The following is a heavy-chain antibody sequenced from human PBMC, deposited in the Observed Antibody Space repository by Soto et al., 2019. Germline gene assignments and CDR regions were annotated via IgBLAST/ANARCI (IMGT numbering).Heavy chain of an antibody. J-gene: IGHJ6*02. V-gene: IGHV1-69*02. CDR2: IIPILGIA. Sequence: QVQLVQSGAEVKKPGSSVKVSCKASGGTFSSYTISWVRQAPGQGLEWMGRIIPILGIANYAQKFQGRVTVTADKSTXXAXMXXSRLRSEDTAVYYGARVENRYDDSSGCRSGYGMDVWGQGTTVTVSS. CDR3: ARVENRYDDSSGCRSGYGMDV. CDR1: GGTFSSYT. D-gene: IGHD3-22*01.